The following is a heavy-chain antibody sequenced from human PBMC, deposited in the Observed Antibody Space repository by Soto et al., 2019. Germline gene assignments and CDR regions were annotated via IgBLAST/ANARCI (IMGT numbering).Heavy chain of an antibody. CDR3: ARTRYSKGHVFHFQY. D-gene: IGHD5-18*01. CDR2: IKQDATEK. V-gene: IGHV3-7*01. Sequence: VGSLRLSCAVSGFTFFDYWMSWVRQAPGQGLEWVAIIKQDATEKYYVDSVKGRFTISRDNAKKSVYLQMNSLRADDTALYYCARTRYSKGHVFHFQYWGRGTRVTVSS. J-gene: IGHJ4*02. CDR1: GFTFFDYW.